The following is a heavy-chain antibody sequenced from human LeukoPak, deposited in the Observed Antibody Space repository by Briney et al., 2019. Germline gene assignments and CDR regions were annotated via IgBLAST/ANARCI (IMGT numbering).Heavy chain of an antibody. CDR2: INRRGHT. D-gene: IGHD2-21*02. CDR3: AKEVDCPSDCLFFHS. V-gene: IGHV3-43*01. J-gene: IGHJ4*02. Sequence: GGSLRLSCAASGFTFDRFTIHWVRQTPGRGLEWVSLINRRGHTFYADSVKGRFTISRDNSRNSVFLQMSSLRPEDTALYHCAKEVDCPSDCLFFHSWGQGTLVTVSS. CDR1: GFTFDRFT.